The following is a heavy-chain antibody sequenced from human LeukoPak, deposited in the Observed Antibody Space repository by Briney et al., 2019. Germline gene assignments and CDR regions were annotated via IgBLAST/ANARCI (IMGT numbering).Heavy chain of an antibody. CDR2: ISSSSSYI. CDR1: GFTFSSYS. V-gene: IGHV3-21*01. Sequence: GGSLRLSCAASGFTFSSYSMNWVRQAPGKGLEWVSSISSSSSYIYYADSVKGRFTISRDNAKNSLYLQMNSLRPEDTAVYYCARGKSRFSPSTNWGQGTLVTVSS. CDR3: ARGKSRFSPSTN. J-gene: IGHJ4*02. D-gene: IGHD2/OR15-2a*01.